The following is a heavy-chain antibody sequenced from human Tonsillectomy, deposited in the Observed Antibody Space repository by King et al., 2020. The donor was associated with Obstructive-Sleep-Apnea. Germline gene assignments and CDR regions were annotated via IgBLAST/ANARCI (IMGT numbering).Heavy chain of an antibody. V-gene: IGHV3-48*04. CDR1: GFTFSSYS. D-gene: IGHD6-19*01. Sequence: QLVQSGGGLVQPGGSLRLSCAASGFTFSSYSMTWVRQAPGKGLEWVSYISSSSSPIYYADSMKGRFTISRDNAKNSLFLQMTSLRVEDTAVYYCARVSSSGWPKYWGQGTLVTVSS. CDR2: ISSSSSPI. J-gene: IGHJ4*02. CDR3: ARVSSSGWPKY.